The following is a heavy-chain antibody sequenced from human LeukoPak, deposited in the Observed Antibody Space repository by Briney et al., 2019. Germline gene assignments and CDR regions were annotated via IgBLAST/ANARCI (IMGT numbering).Heavy chain of an antibody. CDR1: GYTFTSYG. V-gene: IGHV1-18*01. D-gene: IGHD6-19*01. CDR2: ISAYNGNT. Sequence: ASVKVSCKASGYTFTSYGISWVRQAPGQGLEWTGWISAYNGNTNYAQKLQGRVTMTTDTSTSTAYMELRSLRSDDTAVYYCARDVVGSGWYIEDDYWGQGTLVTVSS. CDR3: ARDVVGSGWYIEDDY. J-gene: IGHJ4*02.